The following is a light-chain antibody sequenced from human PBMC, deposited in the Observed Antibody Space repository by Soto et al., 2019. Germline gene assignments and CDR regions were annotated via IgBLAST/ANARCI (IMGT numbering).Light chain of an antibody. Sequence: QSALTQPPSASGSPGQSVTISCIGTSSDVGGYNYVSWYQQHPGKAPKLIISEVSKRPSGVPDRFSGSKSGNTASLTISGLQAEDEADYYCCSYTGIYVFGGGTKLTVL. V-gene: IGLV2-8*01. CDR2: EVS. J-gene: IGLJ2*01. CDR1: SSDVGGYNY. CDR3: CSYTGIYV.